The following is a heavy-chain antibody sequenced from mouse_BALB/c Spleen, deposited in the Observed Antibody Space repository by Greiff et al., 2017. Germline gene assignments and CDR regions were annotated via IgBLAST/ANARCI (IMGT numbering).Heavy chain of an antibody. D-gene: IGHD2-3*01. J-gene: IGHJ4*01. CDR3: ARWGWLLRSHAMDY. V-gene: IGHV1-14*01. CDR2: INPYNDGT. CDR1: GYTFTSYV. Sequence: EVQLVESGPELVKPGASVKMSCKASGYTFTSYVMHWVKQKPGQGLEWIGYINPYNDGTKYNEKFKGKATLTSDKSSSTAYMELSSLTSEDSAVYYCARWGWLLRSHAMDYWGQGTSVTVSS.